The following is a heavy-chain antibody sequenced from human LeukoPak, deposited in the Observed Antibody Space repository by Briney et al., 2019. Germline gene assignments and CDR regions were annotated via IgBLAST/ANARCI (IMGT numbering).Heavy chain of an antibody. CDR3: ARNVAAAGLYYYGMDV. Sequence: GGSLRLSCAASGFTFDDYGMSWVRQAPGKGLEWVSGINWNGGSTGYADSAKGRFTISRDNAKNSLYLQMNSLRAEDTALYHCARNVAAAGLYYYGMDVWGQGTTVTVSS. D-gene: IGHD6-13*01. CDR1: GFTFDDYG. J-gene: IGHJ6*02. V-gene: IGHV3-20*01. CDR2: INWNGGST.